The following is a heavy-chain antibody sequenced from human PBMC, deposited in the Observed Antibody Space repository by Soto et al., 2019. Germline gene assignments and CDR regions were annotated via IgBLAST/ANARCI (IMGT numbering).Heavy chain of an antibody. CDR2: ICPGDSDT. D-gene: IGHD3-16*01. CDR3: AIGGGY. CDR1: RPTFTRYQ. Sequence: WESLYFSCTVYRPTFTRYQIGWVRQRPGKGLEWTGLICPGDSDTTDSPSFQGQVPISGDKSISTAYLQWSSLKASDTAMYYCAIGGGYWGQGTPVTVSS. V-gene: IGHV5-51*01. J-gene: IGHJ4*02.